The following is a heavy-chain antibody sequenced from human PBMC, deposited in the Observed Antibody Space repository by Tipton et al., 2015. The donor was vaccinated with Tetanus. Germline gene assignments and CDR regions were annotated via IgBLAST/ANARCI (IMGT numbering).Heavy chain of an antibody. D-gene: IGHD6-6*01. J-gene: IGHJ5*02. Sequence: TLSLTCTVSGDSISRGGYFWDWIRQRPGEGPGGIWYIYYSGDTHYNPSLKSRVSMSVDTSRNQFSLNLTSVTAADTAVYYCARDQGGGRVVRLNWLDPWGQGTLVTVSS. CDR3: ARDQGGGRVVRLNWLDP. CDR1: GDSISRGGYF. V-gene: IGHV4-31*03. CDR2: IYYSGDT.